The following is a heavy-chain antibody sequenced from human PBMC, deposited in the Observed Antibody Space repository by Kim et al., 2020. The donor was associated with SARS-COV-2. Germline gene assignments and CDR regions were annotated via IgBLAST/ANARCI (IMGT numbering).Heavy chain of an antibody. CDR1: GGSITSHNYY. Sequence: SETLSLTCSVSGGSITSHNYYWAWIRQSPGKGLEWIGSIYYSGSTHYNPSLRGRVAMSVDTSKRQFFLTLTSVTAADTAFYYCARIVSLSESTPQSRVNAFDIWCQGTLVTVSS. V-gene: IGHV4-39*01. J-gene: IGHJ3*02. D-gene: IGHD2-21*01. CDR2: IYYSGST. CDR3: ARIVSLSESTPQSRVNAFDI.